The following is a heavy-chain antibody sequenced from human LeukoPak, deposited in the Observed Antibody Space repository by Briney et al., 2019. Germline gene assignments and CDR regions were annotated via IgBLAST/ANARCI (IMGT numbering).Heavy chain of an antibody. Sequence: SETLSLTCTVSGGSISSYYWTWIRQPPGKGLEWIGYIHYSGGTNLNPPLKSRVTISVDTSKNQFSLNLSSVTAADTAVYFCARERGYHDYWGQGTLVTVSS. D-gene: IGHD6-13*01. V-gene: IGHV4-59*01. CDR1: GGSISSYY. CDR3: ARERGYHDY. J-gene: IGHJ4*02. CDR2: IHYSGGT.